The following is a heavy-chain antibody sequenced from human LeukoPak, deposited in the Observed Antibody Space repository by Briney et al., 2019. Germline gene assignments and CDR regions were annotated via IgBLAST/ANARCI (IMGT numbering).Heavy chain of an antibody. V-gene: IGHV4-59*12. CDR3: AREKTTSAYCTNGVCRSGIDY. D-gene: IGHD2-8*01. CDR2: IYYSGST. CDR1: GGSIRSYY. Sequence: RSSETLSLTCTVSGGSIRSYYWSWIRQPPGKGLEWIGYIYYSGSTNYNPSLKSRVTISVDTSKNQFSLKLSSVTAADTAVYYCAREKTTSAYCTNGVCRSGIDYWGQGTLVTVSS. J-gene: IGHJ4*02.